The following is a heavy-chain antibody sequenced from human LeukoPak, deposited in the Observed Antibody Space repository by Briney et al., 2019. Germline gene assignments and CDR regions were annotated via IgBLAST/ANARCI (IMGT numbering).Heavy chain of an antibody. D-gene: IGHD1-1*01. V-gene: IGHV4-39*07. CDR1: GGSISSGDYY. Sequence: SETLSLTCTVSGGSISSGDYYWSWIRQPPGKGLEWIGEINHSGSTNYNPSLKSRVTISVDTSKNQFSLKLSSVTAADTAVYYCARDIQFGYWGQGTLVTVSS. CDR3: ARDIQFGY. CDR2: INHSGST. J-gene: IGHJ4*02.